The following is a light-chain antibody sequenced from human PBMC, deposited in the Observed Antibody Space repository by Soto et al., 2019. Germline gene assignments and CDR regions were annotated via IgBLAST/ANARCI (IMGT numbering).Light chain of an antibody. CDR3: MESTHWPYS. Sequence: DVVMTQSPLSLPVTLGQPASISCRSSQSLVHSDGNTYLHWFQQRPGQSPRRLVYQISNGDSGVPDRFIGSGSGTDFTLTISRVEAEDGGVYYCMESTHWPYSFGQRTKLEI. V-gene: IGKV2-30*02. CDR1: QSLVHSDGNTY. CDR2: QIS. J-gene: IGKJ2*01.